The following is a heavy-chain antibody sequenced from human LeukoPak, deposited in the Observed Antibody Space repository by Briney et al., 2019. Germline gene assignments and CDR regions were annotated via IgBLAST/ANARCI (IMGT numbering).Heavy chain of an antibody. D-gene: IGHD2-2*01. Sequence: ASVKVSCKASGGTFSSYAISWVRQAPGQGLEWMGGIIPIFGTANYAQKFQGRVTITTDESTSTAYMELRSLRSEDTAVYYCASEGSRYCSSTSCYGLFHYYYMDVWGKGTTVTVSS. J-gene: IGHJ6*03. V-gene: IGHV1-69*05. CDR3: ASEGSRYCSSTSCYGLFHYYYMDV. CDR1: GGTFSSYA. CDR2: IIPIFGTA.